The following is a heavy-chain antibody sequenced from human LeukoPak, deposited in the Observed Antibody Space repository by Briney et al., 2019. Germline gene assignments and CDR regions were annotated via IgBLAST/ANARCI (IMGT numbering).Heavy chain of an antibody. CDR2: ISSSGSTI. CDR3: AREDDDWGPNTLDV. Sequence: GGSLRLSCAASGFTFSSYEMNWVRQAPGKGLEWVSYISSSGSTIYYADSVKGRFTISRDNAQDSLYLQMDSLRDEDTAVYYCAREDDDWGPNTLDVWGQGTVVTVSS. J-gene: IGHJ3*01. CDR1: GFTFSSYE. V-gene: IGHV3-48*03. D-gene: IGHD7-27*01.